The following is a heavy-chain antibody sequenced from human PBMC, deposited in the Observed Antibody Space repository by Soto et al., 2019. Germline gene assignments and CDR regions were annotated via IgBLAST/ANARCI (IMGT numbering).Heavy chain of an antibody. CDR2: ISYDGSNR. D-gene: IGHD4-17*01. Sequence: GGSLRLSCAASGFIFSSYAIHWVSQAPGKGLEWVAIISYDGSNRHYADSVKGRFTISRDNSKNTLDLQMNSLRAEDTAVYYCARETTVTTFDYWGQGTLVTVSS. CDR1: GFIFSSYA. CDR3: ARETTVTTFDY. J-gene: IGHJ4*02. V-gene: IGHV3-30-3*01.